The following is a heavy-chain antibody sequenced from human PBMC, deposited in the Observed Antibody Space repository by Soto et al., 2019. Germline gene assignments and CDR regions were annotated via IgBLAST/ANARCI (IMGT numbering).Heavy chain of an antibody. D-gene: IGHD3-10*01. Sequence: EVQLVESGGGLVQPGGSLRLSCTASGFLFSSYWMHWVRQAPGKGPVWVSRINSDGSSIRYADSVKGRFTISRDNTKNTLYLQMDSLRVEDTDVYYWGRDYMVRGRDSNWFDPWGQGTLVTVSS. CDR2: INSDGSSI. V-gene: IGHV3-74*01. CDR3: GRDYMVRGRDSNWFDP. CDR1: GFLFSSYW. J-gene: IGHJ5*02.